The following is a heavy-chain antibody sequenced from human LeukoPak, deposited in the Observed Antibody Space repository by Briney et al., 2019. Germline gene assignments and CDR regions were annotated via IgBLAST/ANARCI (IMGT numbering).Heavy chain of an antibody. CDR1: GYTFTGYY. CDR2: INPNSGGT. V-gene: IGHV1-2*02. CDR3: ARVGYCSSTSCYEGWFDP. Sequence: GASVKVSCKASGYTFTGYYMHWVRQAPGQGLEWMGWINPNSGGTNYAQKFQGRVTMTRDTSISTAYMELSRLRSDDTAVYYCARVGYCSSTSCYEGWFDPWGQGTLVTVSS. J-gene: IGHJ5*02. D-gene: IGHD2-2*03.